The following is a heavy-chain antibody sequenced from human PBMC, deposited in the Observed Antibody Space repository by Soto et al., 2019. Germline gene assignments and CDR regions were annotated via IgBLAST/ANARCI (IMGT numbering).Heavy chain of an antibody. D-gene: IGHD3-10*01. CDR3: ARERYASGGPLDY. V-gene: IGHV3-48*03. CDR2: INTIGSAI. Sequence: EGSLRLSCAASGFTFSSFEMNWVRQSPGKGLEWIAYINTIGSAIYYADSVKGRFTISRDNAKNSLSLQMNSLRADDTAVYYCARERYASGGPLDYWGQGTLVTVSS. CDR1: GFTFSSFE. J-gene: IGHJ4*02.